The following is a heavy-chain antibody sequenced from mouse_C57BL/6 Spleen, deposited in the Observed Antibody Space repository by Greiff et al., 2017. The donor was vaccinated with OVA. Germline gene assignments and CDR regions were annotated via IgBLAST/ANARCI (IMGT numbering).Heavy chain of an antibody. CDR3: ARPHYYGSSYAMDY. V-gene: IGHV1-42*01. CDR2: INPSTGGT. D-gene: IGHD1-1*01. CDR1: GYSFTGYY. J-gene: IGHJ4*01. Sequence: VQLKESGPELVKPGASVKISCKASGYSFTGYYMNWVKQSPEKSLEWIGEINPSTGGTTYNQKFKAKATLTVDKSSSTAYMQLKSLTSEDSAVYYCARPHYYGSSYAMDYWGQGTSVTVSS.